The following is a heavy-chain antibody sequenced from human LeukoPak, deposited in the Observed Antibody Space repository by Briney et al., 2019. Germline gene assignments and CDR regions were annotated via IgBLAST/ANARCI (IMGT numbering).Heavy chain of an antibody. CDR2: INPNSGGT. D-gene: IGHD3-22*01. Sequence: ASVKVSCKSSGYKFTVDYIHWVRQAPGQGLEWMGWINPNSGGTNYAQKFQGRVTMTRDTSISTAYMELSRLRSDDTAVYYCARESDYYDSSGYDAFDIWGQGTMVTVSS. CDR1: GYKFTVDY. V-gene: IGHV1-2*02. J-gene: IGHJ3*02. CDR3: ARESDYYDSSGYDAFDI.